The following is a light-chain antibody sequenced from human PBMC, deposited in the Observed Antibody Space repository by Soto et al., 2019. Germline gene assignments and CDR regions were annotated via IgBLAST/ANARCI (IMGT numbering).Light chain of an antibody. CDR2: EVS. J-gene: IGLJ2*01. V-gene: IGLV2-8*01. CDR1: SNDVGGYNY. CDR3: SSFAGNNNLV. Sequence: QSALTKPHSASGSPGQLVTISCTGTSNDVGGYNYVSWYQQHPGKAPKLMISEVSKRPSGVPDRFSGSKSGNTASLTVSGLQAEDEADYYCSSFAGNNNLVFGGGTKLTVL.